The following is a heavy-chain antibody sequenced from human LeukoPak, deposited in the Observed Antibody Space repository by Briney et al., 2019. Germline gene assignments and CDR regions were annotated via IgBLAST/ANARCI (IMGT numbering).Heavy chain of an antibody. Sequence: PSQTLSLTCTVSGGSISSGDDYWSWIRQPPGKGLEWIGYISYSGSSYYNPSLKSRVSTSVDTSKNQFSLKVSSVTAADTAVYYCARSLNNWFDHWGQGTLVTVSS. J-gene: IGHJ5*02. CDR1: GGSISSGDDY. V-gene: IGHV4-30-4*01. CDR3: ARSLNNWFDH. CDR2: ISYSGSS.